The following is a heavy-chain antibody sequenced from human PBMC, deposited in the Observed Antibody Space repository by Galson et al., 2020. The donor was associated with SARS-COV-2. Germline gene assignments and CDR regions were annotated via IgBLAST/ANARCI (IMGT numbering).Heavy chain of an antibody. CDR2: ISYDGSNK. Sequence: GGSLRLSCAASGFTFSSYAMHWVRQAPGKGLEWVAVISYDGSNKYYADSVKGRFTISRDNSKNTLYLQMNSLRAEDTAVYYCARESIVVVHDAFDIWGQGTMVTVSS. D-gene: IGHD2-15*01. CDR1: GFTFSSYA. V-gene: IGHV3-30*04. J-gene: IGHJ3*02. CDR3: ARESIVVVHDAFDI.